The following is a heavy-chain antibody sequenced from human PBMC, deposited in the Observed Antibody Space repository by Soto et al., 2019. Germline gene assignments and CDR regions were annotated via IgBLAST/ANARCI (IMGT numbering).Heavy chain of an antibody. D-gene: IGHD3-22*01. CDR2: IYPGDSDT. Sequence: PGESLKISCKGSGYSFTSYWIGWVRQMPGKGLEWMGIIYPGDSDTRYSPSFQGQVTISADKSISTAYLQWSSLKASDTAVYYCARRQSDYYDSSGYLAYWGQGTLVTVSS. J-gene: IGHJ4*02. CDR1: GYSFTSYW. CDR3: ARRQSDYYDSSGYLAY. V-gene: IGHV5-51*01.